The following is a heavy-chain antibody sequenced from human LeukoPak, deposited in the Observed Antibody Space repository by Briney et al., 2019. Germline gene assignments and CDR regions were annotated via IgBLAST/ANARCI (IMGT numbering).Heavy chain of an antibody. D-gene: IGHD1-26*01. V-gene: IGHV3-23*01. J-gene: IGHJ2*01. CDR1: GFTFSSYA. CDR3: AKDRTVGASYWYFDL. CDR2: ISGSGDNT. Sequence: GGSLRLSCAASGFTFSSYAMSWVRQVPGKGLEWVSVISGSGDNTYYADSVKGRFTISRDSSKNTLFLHMNTLRAEDTAIYYCAKDRTVGASYWYFDLWGRGTLVTVSS.